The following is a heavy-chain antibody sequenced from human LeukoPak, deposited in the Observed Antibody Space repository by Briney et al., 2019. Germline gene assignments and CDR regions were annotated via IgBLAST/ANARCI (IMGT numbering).Heavy chain of an antibody. CDR2: IYYSGST. D-gene: IGHD3-16*02. J-gene: IGHJ5*02. Sequence: SETLSLTCTVSGGSISSGGYYCSWIRQHPGKGLEWIGYIYYSGSTYYNPSLKSRVTISVDTSKNPFSLKLSSVTAADTAVYYCASYYDYVCGSYRSHPFDPWGQGTLVTVSS. CDR1: GGSISSGGYY. CDR3: ASYYDYVCGSYRSHPFDP. V-gene: IGHV4-31*03.